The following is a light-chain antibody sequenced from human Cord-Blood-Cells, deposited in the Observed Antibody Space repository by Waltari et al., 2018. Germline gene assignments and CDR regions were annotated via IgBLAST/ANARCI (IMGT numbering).Light chain of an antibody. CDR1: QSVLYSSNNKNY. Sequence: DIVMTQSPDPLAVSLGERATIHCKPSQSVLYSSNNKNYLAWYQQKPGQPPKLLIYWASTRESGVPDRFSGSGSGTDFTLTISSLQAEDVAVYYCQQYYSTPYTFGQGTKLEIK. CDR3: QQYYSTPYT. CDR2: WAS. J-gene: IGKJ2*01. V-gene: IGKV4-1*01.